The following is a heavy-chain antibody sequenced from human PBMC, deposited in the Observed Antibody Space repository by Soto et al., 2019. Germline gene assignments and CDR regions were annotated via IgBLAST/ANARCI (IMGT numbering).Heavy chain of an antibody. J-gene: IGHJ6*02. V-gene: IGHV3-15*01. CDR2: IKSKTDGGTT. CDR1: GFTFSNAW. CDR3: TTDLVTDDFWSGSHYYYYGMDV. Sequence: PGGSLRLSCAASGFTFSNAWMSWVRQAPGKGLEWVGRIKSKTDGGTTDYAAPVKGRFTISRDDSKNTLYLQMNSLKTKDTAVYYCTTDLVTDDFWSGSHYYYYGMDVWGQGTTVTVSS. D-gene: IGHD3-3*01.